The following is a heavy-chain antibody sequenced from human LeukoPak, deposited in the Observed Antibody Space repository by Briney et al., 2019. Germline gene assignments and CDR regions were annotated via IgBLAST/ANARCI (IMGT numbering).Heavy chain of an antibody. J-gene: IGHJ5*02. CDR2: IYTSGST. V-gene: IGHV4-4*07. Sequence: SETLSLTCTVSGGSISSYYWSWIRQPAGKGLEWIGRIYTSGSTNYNPSLKSRVTMSVDTSKNQFSLKLSSVTAADTAVYYCARDKSYDFWSAQDAKIWFDPWGQGTLVTVSS. D-gene: IGHD3-3*01. CDR3: ARDKSYDFWSAQDAKIWFDP. CDR1: GGSISSYY.